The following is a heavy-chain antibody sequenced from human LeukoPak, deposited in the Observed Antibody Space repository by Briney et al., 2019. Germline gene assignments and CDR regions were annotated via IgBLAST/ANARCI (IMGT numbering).Heavy chain of an antibody. CDR1: GFTFSSYW. Sequence: GGSLRLSCAASGFTFSSYWMTWIRQAPGKGLEWVANIRQDGSEKYYVDSVKGRFTISRDNAKNSLYLQMNSLRAEDTAVYYCARDTGGGYSCYDCWGQETLVTVSS. CDR3: ARDTGGGYSCYDC. CDR2: IRQDGSEK. J-gene: IGHJ4*02. D-gene: IGHD5-18*01. V-gene: IGHV3-7*01.